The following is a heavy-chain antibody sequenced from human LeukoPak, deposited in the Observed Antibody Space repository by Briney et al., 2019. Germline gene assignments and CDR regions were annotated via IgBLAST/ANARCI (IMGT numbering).Heavy chain of an antibody. CDR2: IIPIFGTA. Sequence: SVKVSCKASGGTFSSYAISWVRQAPGQGLEWTGGIIPIFGTANYAQKFQGRVTITADKSTSTAYMELSSLRSEDTAVYYCARSCYSSGWYEWFDPWGQGTLVTVSS. V-gene: IGHV1-69*06. D-gene: IGHD6-19*01. CDR1: GGTFSSYA. J-gene: IGHJ5*02. CDR3: ARSCYSSGWYEWFDP.